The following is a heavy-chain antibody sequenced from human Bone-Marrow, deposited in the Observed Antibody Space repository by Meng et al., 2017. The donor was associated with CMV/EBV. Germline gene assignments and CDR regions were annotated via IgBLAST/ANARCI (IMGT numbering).Heavy chain of an antibody. D-gene: IGHD2-2*01. CDR1: GFTFSDSA. CDR3: ARDHCSSTSCYRDAFDI. Sequence: GESLKISCAASGFTFSDSAMSWVRQAPGKGLEWVAVISYDGSNKYYADSVKGRFTISRDNSKNTLYLQMNSLRAEDTAVYYCARDHCSSTSCYRDAFDIWGQGTMVTVS. V-gene: IGHV3-30-3*01. CDR2: ISYDGSNK. J-gene: IGHJ3*02.